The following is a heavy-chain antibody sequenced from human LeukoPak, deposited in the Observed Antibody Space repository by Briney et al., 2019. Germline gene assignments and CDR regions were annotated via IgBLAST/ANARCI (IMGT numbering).Heavy chain of an antibody. Sequence: SETLSLTCTVSGGSISSYYWSWIRQPPGKGLERSGYIYYSGSTNYNPSLKSRVTISVDTSKNQFSLKLSSVTAADTAVYYCARATRDYVWGSYRPDAFDIWGQGPMVTVSS. CDR1: GGSISSYY. D-gene: IGHD3-16*02. CDR3: ARATRDYVWGSYRPDAFDI. CDR2: IYYSGST. J-gene: IGHJ3*02. V-gene: IGHV4-59*01.